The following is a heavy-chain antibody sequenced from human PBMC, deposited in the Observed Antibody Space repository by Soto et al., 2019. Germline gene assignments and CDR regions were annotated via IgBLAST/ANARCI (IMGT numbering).Heavy chain of an antibody. Sequence: QVQLVESGGGLVKPGGSLRLSCAASGFTFSDYYMSWIRRAPGKGLEWVSYISSGGSTIYYADSVKGRFTISRDNAKNSLYLQMNSLRAEDTAVYYCAREKSDIVVVPAATNYYYYYYMDVWVKGTTVTVSS. V-gene: IGHV3-11*01. CDR1: GFTFSDYY. D-gene: IGHD2-2*01. J-gene: IGHJ6*03. CDR2: ISSGGSTI. CDR3: AREKSDIVVVPAATNYYYYYYMDV.